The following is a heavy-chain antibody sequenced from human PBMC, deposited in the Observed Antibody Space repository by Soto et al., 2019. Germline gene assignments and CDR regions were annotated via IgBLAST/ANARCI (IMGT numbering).Heavy chain of an antibody. CDR3: ARDPTAARLAYYYGMDV. Sequence: XGSLRLSCAASGFTFSSYEMNWVRQAPGKGLEWVSYISSSGSTIYYADSVKGRFTISRDNAKNSLYLQMNSLRAEDTAVYYCARDPTAARLAYYYGMDVWGQETTVTVSS. J-gene: IGHJ6*02. D-gene: IGHD6-6*01. V-gene: IGHV3-48*03. CDR1: GFTFSSYE. CDR2: ISSSGSTI.